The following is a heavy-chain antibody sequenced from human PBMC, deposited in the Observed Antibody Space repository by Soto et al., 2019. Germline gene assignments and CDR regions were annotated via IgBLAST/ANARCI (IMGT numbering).Heavy chain of an antibody. Sequence: EVQLLESGGGLVQPGGSLRLSCAASGFTFSNYAMTWVRQAAGKGLEWVSSISGPGGSTYYADSVQGRFTISRDNSKNTLFLQMNTLRAEDTALYYCARDERIAVAGTDNWGQESWSPSPQ. CDR3: ARDERIAVAGTDN. CDR2: ISGPGGST. D-gene: IGHD6-19*01. CDR1: GFTFSNYA. J-gene: IGHJ4*01. V-gene: IGHV3-23*01.